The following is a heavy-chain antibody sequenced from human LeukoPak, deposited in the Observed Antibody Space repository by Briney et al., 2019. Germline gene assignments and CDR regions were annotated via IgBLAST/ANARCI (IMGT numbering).Heavy chain of an antibody. J-gene: IGHJ4*02. D-gene: IGHD3-16*01. CDR3: ARAGDGGPIDY. CDR2: INHSGST. V-gene: IGHV4-34*01. CDR1: GGSFSGYY. Sequence: PSETLSLTCAVYGGSFSGYYWSWIRQSPGKGLEWIGEINHSGSTNYNPSLKSRVTISVDTSKNQFSLKLSSVTAADTAVYYCARAGDGGPIDYWGQGTLVTVSS.